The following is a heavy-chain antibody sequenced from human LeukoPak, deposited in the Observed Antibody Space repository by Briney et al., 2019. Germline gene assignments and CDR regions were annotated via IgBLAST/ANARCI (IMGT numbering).Heavy chain of an antibody. CDR3: AKDFLYYDILTGYRDSDAFDI. CDR2: IRHDGSNK. CDR1: GFTFSSYG. D-gene: IGHD3-9*01. V-gene: IGHV3-30*02. J-gene: IGHJ3*02. Sequence: PGGSLRLSCAASGFTFSSYGMHWVRQAPGKGLEWVAFIRHDGSNKYYADSVKGRFTISRDNSKNALYLQMNSLRAEDTAVYYCAKDFLYYDILTGYRDSDAFDIWGQGTMVTVSS.